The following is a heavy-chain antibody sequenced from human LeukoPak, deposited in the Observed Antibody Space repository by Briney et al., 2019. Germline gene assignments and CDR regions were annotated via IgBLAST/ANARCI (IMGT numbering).Heavy chain of an antibody. V-gene: IGHV4-31*03. J-gene: IGHJ4*01. CDR2: IYYSGSD. CDR1: GGSISSGGYY. Sequence: SQTLSLTCTVSGGSISSGGYYWSWIRQHPGKGLEWIGYIYYSGSDYYNPSLKSRVIISVDTSNNQFSLKLSSVTAADTAVYYCARALDSSGYYGVDYWGQGTLVTVSS. CDR3: ARALDSSGYYGVDY. D-gene: IGHD3-22*01.